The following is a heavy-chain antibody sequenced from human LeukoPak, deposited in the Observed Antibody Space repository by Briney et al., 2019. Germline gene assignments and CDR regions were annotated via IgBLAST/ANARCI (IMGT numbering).Heavy chain of an antibody. CDR2: IIPILGIA. J-gene: IGHJ4*02. CDR3: ARDSNDFWSGLNGNFDY. D-gene: IGHD3-3*01. CDR1: VGTFISYA. Sequence: SVKVSCQGSVGTFISYAISWVRQAPGQGLEWMGRIIPILGIANYAQKFQGRVTITADKSASTAYMELSSLRSEDTAVYYCARDSNDFWSGLNGNFDYWGQGTLVTVSS. V-gene: IGHV1-69*04.